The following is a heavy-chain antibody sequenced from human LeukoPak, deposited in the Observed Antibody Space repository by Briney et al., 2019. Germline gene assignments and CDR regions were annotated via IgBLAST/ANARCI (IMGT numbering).Heavy chain of an antibody. J-gene: IGHJ4*02. D-gene: IGHD5-24*01. CDR1: GFTFSSYW. V-gene: IGHV3-74*01. CDR3: ARDSPWLPDPY. CDR2: INSDGSST. Sequence: GGSLRLSCAASGFTFSSYWMHWVRQAPGKGLVWVSRINSDGSSTSYADSVKGRFTISRDNAKNTVYLQMNSLRADDTAVYYCARDSPWLPDPYWGQGTLVTVSS.